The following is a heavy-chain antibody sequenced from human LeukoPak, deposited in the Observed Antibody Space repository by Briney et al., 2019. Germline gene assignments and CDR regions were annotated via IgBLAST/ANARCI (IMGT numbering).Heavy chain of an antibody. CDR3: ARDSITLLHTFDI. D-gene: IGHD3-16*01. J-gene: IGHJ3*02. CDR1: GYTFTSYD. Sequence: ASVKVSCKASGYTFTSYDINWVRQATGQGLEWMGWISAYNGNTNYAQKLQGRVTMTTDTSTSTAYMELRSLRSDDTAVYYCARDSITLLHTFDIWGQGTMVTVSS. CDR2: ISAYNGNT. V-gene: IGHV1-18*01.